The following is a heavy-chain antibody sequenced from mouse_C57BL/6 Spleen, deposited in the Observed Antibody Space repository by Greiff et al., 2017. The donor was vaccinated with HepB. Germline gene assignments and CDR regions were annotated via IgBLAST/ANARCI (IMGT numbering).Heavy chain of an antibody. CDR2: IYPRSGNT. V-gene: IGHV1-81*01. Sequence: VQLQQSGAELARPGASVKLSCKASGYTFTSYGISWVKQRTGQGLEWIGEIYPRSGNTYYNEKFKGKATLTADKSSSTAYMELRSLTSEDSAVYFCARGGYGSSYWYFDVWGTGTTVTVSS. D-gene: IGHD1-1*01. CDR3: ARGGYGSSYWYFDV. CDR1: GYTFTSYG. J-gene: IGHJ1*03.